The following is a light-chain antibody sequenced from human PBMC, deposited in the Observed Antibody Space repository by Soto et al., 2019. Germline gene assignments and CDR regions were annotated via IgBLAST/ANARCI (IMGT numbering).Light chain of an antibody. Sequence: DIQMTQSPSSLSASVGDRVTITCQASQDISNYLNWYQQKPGKAPKLLIYDASNLETGVPSRFSGSGTGTDFTFTISSLQPEDISTYYCQHYDNRFPYTFGQGTKLEIK. CDR3: QHYDNRFPYT. V-gene: IGKV1-33*01. CDR2: DAS. CDR1: QDISNY. J-gene: IGKJ2*01.